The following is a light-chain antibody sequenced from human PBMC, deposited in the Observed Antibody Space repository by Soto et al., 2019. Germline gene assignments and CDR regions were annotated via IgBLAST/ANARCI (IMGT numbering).Light chain of an antibody. CDR3: QQSHSSPPWT. CDR2: DVS. J-gene: IGKJ1*01. V-gene: IGKV3-15*01. CDR1: QGVTTN. Sequence: EIVMTQSPGALSVSPGERATLSCRAGQGVTTNFAWYQQKSGQSPRLLIYDVSIRATGVPARFSGTGSETDFTLTISRLEPEDFAVYYCQQSHSSPPWTFGQGTKVDIK.